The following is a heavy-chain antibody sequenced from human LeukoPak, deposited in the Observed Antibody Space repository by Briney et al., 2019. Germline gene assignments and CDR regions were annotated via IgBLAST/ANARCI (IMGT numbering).Heavy chain of an antibody. D-gene: IGHD4-11*01. J-gene: IGHJ4*02. CDR3: ARNPPYSNPSEFDY. Sequence: ASVKVSCKASGYTFTSYGISWVRQAPGQGLEWMGWISAYNGNTNYAQKLQGRVTMTTDTSTSTAYMELRSLRSDDTAVYYCARNPPYSNPSEFDYWGQGTLVTVSS. CDR1: GYTFTSYG. CDR2: ISAYNGNT. V-gene: IGHV1-18*01.